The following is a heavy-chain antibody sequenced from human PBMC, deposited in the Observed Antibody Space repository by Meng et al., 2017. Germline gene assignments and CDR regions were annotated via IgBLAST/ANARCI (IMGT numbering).Heavy chain of an antibody. CDR1: GFTFSSYS. J-gene: IGHJ4*02. CDR2: ISSSSSYI. Sequence: GESLKISCAASGFTFSSYSMNWVRQAPGKGLEWVSSISSSSSYIYYADSVKGRFTISRDNAKNSLYPQMNSLRAEDTAVYYCARARLPVAAAGTDDYWGQGTLVTVSS. CDR3: ARARLPVAAAGTDDY. D-gene: IGHD6-13*01. V-gene: IGHV3-21*01.